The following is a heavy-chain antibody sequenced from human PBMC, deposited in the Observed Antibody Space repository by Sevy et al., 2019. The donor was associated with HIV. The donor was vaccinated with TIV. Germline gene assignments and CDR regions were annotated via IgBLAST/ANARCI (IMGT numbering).Heavy chain of an antibody. Sequence: GGSLRLSCTASGFTFRNFGMHWVRQVPGKGLEWVTFIRYDGSDKYYAASVKGRFTISRDDSKNMLYLQMDSLRAEDTAIYYCAKDLAGPGRRYFDYWGQGTLVTVSS. CDR1: GFTFRNFG. V-gene: IGHV3-30*02. D-gene: IGHD6-13*01. CDR3: AKDLAGPGRRYFDY. CDR2: IRYDGSDK. J-gene: IGHJ4*02.